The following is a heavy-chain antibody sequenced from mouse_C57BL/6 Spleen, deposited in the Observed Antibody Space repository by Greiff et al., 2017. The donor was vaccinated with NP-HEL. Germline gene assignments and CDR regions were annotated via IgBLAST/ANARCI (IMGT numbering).Heavy chain of an antibody. Sequence: VQLQQSGPELVKPGASVKMSCKASGYTFTDYNMHWVKQSHGKSLEWIGYINPNNGGTSYNQKFKGKATLTVNKSSSTAYMELRSLTSEDSAVYYCARGYYYGSSYEGNWYFDVWGTGTTVTVSS. J-gene: IGHJ1*03. V-gene: IGHV1-22*01. CDR3: ARGYYYGSSYEGNWYFDV. D-gene: IGHD1-1*01. CDR1: GYTFTDYN. CDR2: INPNNGGT.